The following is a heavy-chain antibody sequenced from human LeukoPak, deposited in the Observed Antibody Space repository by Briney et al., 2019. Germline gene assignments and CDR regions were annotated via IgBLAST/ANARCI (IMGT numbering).Heavy chain of an antibody. CDR3: ARQVVAVAGTGYFDY. V-gene: IGHV4-39*01. J-gene: IGHJ4*02. D-gene: IGHD6-19*01. CDR1: GGSIRSSSYY. CDR2: IYYSGSP. Sequence: SETLSLTCTVSGGSIRSSSYYWGWIRQPPGKGLEWIGSIYYSGSPYYNASLKSRGTISVDTSKNQFSLKLNSVTAADTAVYFCARQVVAVAGTGYFDYWGQGTLVT.